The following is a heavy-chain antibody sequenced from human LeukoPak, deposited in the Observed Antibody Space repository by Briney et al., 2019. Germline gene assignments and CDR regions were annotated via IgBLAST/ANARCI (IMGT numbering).Heavy chain of an antibody. V-gene: IGHV3-74*01. CDR1: GLTLSSYW. CDR3: ARLATATTDY. J-gene: IGHJ4*02. Sequence: GGSLRLSCAASGLTLSSYWMHWVRQTPGQGLVWVSCINNDGSNTWYADSVKGRFTISRDSAKNTLYLQMNSLRVEDTAVYYCARLATATTDYWGEGTLVTVSS. CDR2: INNDGSNT. D-gene: IGHD4-17*01.